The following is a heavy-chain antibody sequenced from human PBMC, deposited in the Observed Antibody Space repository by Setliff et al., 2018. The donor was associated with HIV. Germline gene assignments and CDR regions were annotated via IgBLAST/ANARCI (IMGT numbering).Heavy chain of an antibody. V-gene: IGHV4-39*01. J-gene: IGHJ6*03. D-gene: IGHD3-10*01. CDR3: ARHYYGSGSYYNPPPYYYYYMDV. CDR2: IYYTGNT. CDR1: GGSISSSSYY. Sequence: PSETLSLTCTVSGGSISSSSYYWGWIRQPPGKGLEWIGNIYYTGNTYYNPSLKSRVTISVDTSKNQFSLKLSSVTAADTAVHYCARHYYGSGSYYNPPPYYYYYMDVWGKGTTVTVSS.